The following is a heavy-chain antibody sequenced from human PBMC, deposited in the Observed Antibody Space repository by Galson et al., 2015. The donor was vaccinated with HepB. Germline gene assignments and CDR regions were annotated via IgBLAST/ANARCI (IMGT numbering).Heavy chain of an antibody. D-gene: IGHD2-15*01. CDR1: GFTFSSYS. CDR3: ARVAGAAKDNYYYYMDV. CDR2: ISSSSSYV. J-gene: IGHJ6*03. V-gene: IGHV3-21*01. Sequence: SLRLSCAASGFTFSSYSMNWVRQAPGKGLEWVSSISSSSSYVYYADSVKGRFTISRDNAKNSLYLQMNSLRAEDTAVYYCARVAGAAKDNYYYYMDVWGKGTTVTVSS.